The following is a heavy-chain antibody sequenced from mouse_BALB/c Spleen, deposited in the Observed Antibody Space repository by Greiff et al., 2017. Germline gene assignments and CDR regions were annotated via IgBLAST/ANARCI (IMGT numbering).Heavy chain of an antibody. D-gene: IGHD2-1*01. CDR2: IDPSDSET. Sequence: VQLQQSGPQLVRPGASVKISCKASGYSFTSYWMHWVKQRPGQGLEWIGMIDPSDSETRLNQKFKDKATLTVDKSSSTAYMQLSSPTSEDSAVYCCARSDGNPFAYWGQGTLVTVSA. J-gene: IGHJ3*01. CDR1: GYSFTSYW. V-gene: IGHV1S127*01. CDR3: ARSDGNPFAY.